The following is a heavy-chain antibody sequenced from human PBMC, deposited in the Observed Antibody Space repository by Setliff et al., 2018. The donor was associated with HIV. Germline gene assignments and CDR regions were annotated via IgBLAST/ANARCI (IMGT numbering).Heavy chain of an antibody. CDR3: ARDHGPLDY. V-gene: IGHV4-61*02. CDR2: LYASGST. J-gene: IGHJ4*02. D-gene: IGHD2-8*01. Sequence: PSLTCTVSGASITNGSYYWSWIRQPAGKGLEWIGRLYASGSTNYIPSLKSRVTISVDMSKNQFSLRLTSVTAADTAVYYCARDHGPLDYWGQGTLVTVSS. CDR1: GASITNGSYY.